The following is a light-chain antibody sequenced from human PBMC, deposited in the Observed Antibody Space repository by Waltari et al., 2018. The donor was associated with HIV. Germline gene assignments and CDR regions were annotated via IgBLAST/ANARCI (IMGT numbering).Light chain of an antibody. CDR2: EDS. CDR3: DSTDSSGNHRKV. CDR1: ALPKQY. V-gene: IGLV3-10*01. Sequence: SYELTQPPSVSVSPGYTARIPCSGDALPKQYAYWYQQKSGQAPVLVIYEDSKRPSGIPERFSGSSSGTMATLTIRGAQVEDEADYYCDSTDSSGNHRKVFGGGTKLTVL. J-gene: IGLJ3*02.